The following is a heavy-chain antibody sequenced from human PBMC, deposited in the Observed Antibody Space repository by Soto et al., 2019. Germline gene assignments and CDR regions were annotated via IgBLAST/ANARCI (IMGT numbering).Heavy chain of an antibody. V-gene: IGHV3-33*01. D-gene: IGHD6-19*01. J-gene: IGHJ4*02. Sequence: GSLRLSCAASGFTFSSYGMHWVRQAPGKGLEWVAVIWYDGSNKYYADSVKGRFTISRDNSKNTLYLQMNSLRAEDTAVYYCARDHRPKETYSSGWCTHWGQGTLVTVSS. CDR1: GFTFSSYG. CDR3: ARDHRPKETYSSGWCTH. CDR2: IWYDGSNK.